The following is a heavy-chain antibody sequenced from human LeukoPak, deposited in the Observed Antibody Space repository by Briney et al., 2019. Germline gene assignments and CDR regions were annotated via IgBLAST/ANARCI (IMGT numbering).Heavy chain of an antibody. D-gene: IGHD3-22*01. V-gene: IGHV3-21*04. CDR3: ARVPSFLDSSGYYAYFDY. CDR1: GFTFSSYE. CDR2: INSSSSYI. J-gene: IGHJ4*02. Sequence: GSLRLSCAASGFTFSSYEMNWVRQAPGKGLEWVSSINSSSSYIYYADSVKGRFTISRDNAKNSLYLQMNSLRAEDTAVYYCARVPSFLDSSGYYAYFDYWGQGTLVTVSS.